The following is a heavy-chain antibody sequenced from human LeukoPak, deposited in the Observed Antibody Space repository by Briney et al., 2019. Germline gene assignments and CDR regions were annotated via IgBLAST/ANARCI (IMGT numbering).Heavy chain of an antibody. CDR1: GGSFGSYY. Sequence: SDNLSLTCSVNGGSFGSYYWTWIRQSPEKGLEWIGEITQSGRTSYNPSLTTRVTISVDSTKNHFSLNLTSVTAADTAVYFCARGVDYSDWFDSWGPGTLVTVSS. CDR3: ARGVDYSDWFDS. V-gene: IGHV4-34*01. D-gene: IGHD4-11*01. J-gene: IGHJ5*01. CDR2: ITQSGRT.